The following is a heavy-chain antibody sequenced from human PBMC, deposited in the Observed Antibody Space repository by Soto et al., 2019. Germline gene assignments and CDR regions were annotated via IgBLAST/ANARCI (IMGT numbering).Heavy chain of an antibody. J-gene: IGHJ6*02. CDR2: IYPGDSDT. Sequence: PGESLKISCKGSGYSFTSYWIGWVRQMPGKGPECMGIIYPGDSDTRYSPSFQGQVTISADKSISTAYLQWSSLKASDTAMYYCAGGGVRGVITRTRDYYGMDVWGQGTTVTVSS. CDR1: GYSFTSYW. V-gene: IGHV5-51*01. D-gene: IGHD3-10*01. CDR3: AGGGVRGVITRTRDYYGMDV.